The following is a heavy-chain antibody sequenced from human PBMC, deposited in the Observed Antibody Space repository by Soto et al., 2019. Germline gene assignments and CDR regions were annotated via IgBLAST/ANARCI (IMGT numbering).Heavy chain of an antibody. CDR1: GYAFTSYY. V-gene: IGHV1-46*03. Sequence: ASVKVSCKASGYAFTSYYMNWVRQAPGQGLEWMGIINPSGGSTSYAQKFQGRVTMTRDTSTSTVYMELSSLRSEDTAVHFCARSYYHDSSGYYSDFDYWGQGTLVTVS. J-gene: IGHJ4*02. CDR2: INPSGGST. D-gene: IGHD3-22*01. CDR3: ARSYYHDSSGYYSDFDY.